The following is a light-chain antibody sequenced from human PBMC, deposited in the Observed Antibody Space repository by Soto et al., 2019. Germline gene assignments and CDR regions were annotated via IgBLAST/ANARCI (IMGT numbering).Light chain of an antibody. CDR1: QSVSSD. V-gene: IGKV3-15*01. CDR2: GAS. J-gene: IGKJ3*01. CDR3: HQYNTWPSFT. Sequence: EIVLTQSPATLSVSPGERATLSCRASQSVSSDLAWYQQKPAHAPRLLIYGASTRATDIPAKFSGSGSGTEFTPTISSLQSEDFAVYYCHQYNTWPSFTFGPGTKVDI.